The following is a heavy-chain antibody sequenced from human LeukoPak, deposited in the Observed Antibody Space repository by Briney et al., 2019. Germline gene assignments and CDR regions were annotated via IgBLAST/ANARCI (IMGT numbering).Heavy chain of an antibody. CDR2: IYYSGST. V-gene: IGHV4-61*01. Sequence: SETLSLTCTVSGGSVSSGSYYWSWIRQPPGKGLEWIGYIYYSGSTNYNPSLKSRVTISVDTSKNQFSLKLSSVTAADTAVYYCARDLGWYFDLWGRGTLVTVSS. CDR1: GGSVSSGSYY. J-gene: IGHJ2*01. CDR3: ARDLGWYFDL.